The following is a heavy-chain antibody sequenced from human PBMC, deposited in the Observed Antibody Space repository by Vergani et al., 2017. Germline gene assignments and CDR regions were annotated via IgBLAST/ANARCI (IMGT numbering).Heavy chain of an antibody. CDR2: ISYDGTNK. J-gene: IGHJ4*02. D-gene: IGHD1-26*01. V-gene: IGHV3-30*03. CDR1: GFTFSSYS. CDR3: ARREHKWELTYYFDY. Sequence: VQLVESGGGLVKPGGSLRLSCAASGFTFSSYSMNWVRQAPGKGLEWVALISYDGTNKFYADSVKGRFTISRDNSKNALYLQVSSLRAEDTAVSYCARREHKWELTYYFDYWGQGTLVTVSS.